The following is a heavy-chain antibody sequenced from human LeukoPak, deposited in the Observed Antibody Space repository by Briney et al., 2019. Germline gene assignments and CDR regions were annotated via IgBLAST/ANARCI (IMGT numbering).Heavy chain of an antibody. Sequence: SETLSLTCTVSGAYISSGGYYWNWIRQHPGKGLEWIGYISYSGITYYNPSLESRVTISVDTSKNQFSLKLSSVTAADTAVYYCARERAHYYGSGSYYTLFDYWGQGTLVTVSS. CDR3: ARERAHYYGSGSYYTLFDY. CDR1: GAYISSGGYY. V-gene: IGHV4-31*03. D-gene: IGHD3-10*01. J-gene: IGHJ4*02. CDR2: ISYSGIT.